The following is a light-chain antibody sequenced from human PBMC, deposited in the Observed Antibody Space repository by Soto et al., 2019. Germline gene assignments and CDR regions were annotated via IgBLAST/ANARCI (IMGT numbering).Light chain of an antibody. CDR2: KAS. V-gene: IGKV1-5*03. J-gene: IGKJ1*01. CDR1: QSINSW. CDR3: QQYNSYSAGA. Sequence: DIQMTQSPSTLSASVGDRVTITCRASQSINSWLAWYQQKSGKAPKLLIYKASSLESGVPSRFSGSGSGTEFTLTISSLQPDDFATYYCQQYNSYSAGAFGQGTKVDIK.